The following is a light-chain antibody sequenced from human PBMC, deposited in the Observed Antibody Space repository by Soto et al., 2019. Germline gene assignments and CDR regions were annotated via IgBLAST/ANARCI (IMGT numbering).Light chain of an antibody. Sequence: DIVMSQSPSSLSASVGDRVTITCRASQSISSYLNWYQKKPGKDPKLLIYAASSLQSGVPSRFSGSGSGTDFNLTISSLQPEDFATYYCQQSYSTPITFGQGTRLEIK. CDR2: AAS. J-gene: IGKJ5*01. CDR1: QSISSY. CDR3: QQSYSTPIT. V-gene: IGKV1-39*01.